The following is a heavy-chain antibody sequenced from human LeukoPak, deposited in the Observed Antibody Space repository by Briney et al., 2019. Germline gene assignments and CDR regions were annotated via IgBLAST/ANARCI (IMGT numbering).Heavy chain of an antibody. V-gene: IGHV7-4-1*02. D-gene: IGHD1-26*01. CDR3: ARDPSGNYSLNDAFDI. Sequence: ASVKVSCKASGYTFTMYPMNWVRQAPGQGLEWMGWINTNTGNPTYALGFTGRFVFSLDTSVSTAYLQISSLKAEDTAVYYCARDPSGNYSLNDAFDIWGRGTMVTVSS. J-gene: IGHJ3*02. CDR2: INTNTGNP. CDR1: GYTFTMYP.